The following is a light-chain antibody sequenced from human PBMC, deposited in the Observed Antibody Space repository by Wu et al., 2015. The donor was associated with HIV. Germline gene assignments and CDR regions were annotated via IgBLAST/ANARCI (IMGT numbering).Light chain of an antibody. CDR1: QSVSIN. CDR2: GAS. J-gene: IGKJ3*01. V-gene: IGKV3-15*01. CDR3: QQYITPVT. Sequence: EIVMTQSPATLSVSPGDRATLSCRASQSVSINLAWYQQKPGQAPRLLISGASTRATGIPARFSGSGSGTEFTLTISSLQSEDFAVYYCQQYITPVTFGPGTKVDIK.